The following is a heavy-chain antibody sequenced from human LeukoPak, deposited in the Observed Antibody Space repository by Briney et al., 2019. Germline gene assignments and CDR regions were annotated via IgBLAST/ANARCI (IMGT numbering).Heavy chain of an antibody. D-gene: IGHD1-1*01. V-gene: IGHV4-34*01. J-gene: IGHJ4*02. CDR3: AGNWNDVVVY. CDR2: INHSGST. CDR1: GGSFSGYY. Sequence: PSETLSLTCAVYGGSFSGYYWSWIRQPPGKGLEWIGEINHSGSTNYNPSLKSRVTISVDTSKNQFSLKLSSVTAADTAVYYCAGNWNDVVVYWGQGTLVTVSS.